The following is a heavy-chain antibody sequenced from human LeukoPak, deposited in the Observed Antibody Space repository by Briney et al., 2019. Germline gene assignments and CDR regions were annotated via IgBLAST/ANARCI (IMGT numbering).Heavy chain of an antibody. D-gene: IGHD5-24*01. CDR2: IYSSEYT. Sequence: SETLSLSCTVSGDSFDNSYCWTWVRQPPGNRPEWIGTIYSSEYTYYHPSLRSRATISADTSRNLFSLKLNSVTAADTAVYYCARGSDDYKLGNHWGHGTLVTVSS. CDR3: ARGSDDYKLGNH. J-gene: IGHJ5*02. CDR1: GDSFDNSYC. V-gene: IGHV4-39*01.